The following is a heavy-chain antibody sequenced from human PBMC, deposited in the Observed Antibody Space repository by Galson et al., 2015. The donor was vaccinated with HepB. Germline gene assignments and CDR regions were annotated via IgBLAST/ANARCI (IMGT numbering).Heavy chain of an antibody. CDR3: AGLGLGGVGELPIDY. V-gene: IGHV3-33*01. D-gene: IGHD3-10*01. CDR2: IWYDESNK. J-gene: IGHJ4*02. Sequence: SLRLSCVASGITFSSYGMHWVRQAPGKGLEWVAVIWYDESNKFYADSVRGRFTISRDNSKNTLYLQMNSLRVEDTAVYYCAGLGLGGVGELPIDYWGQGTLVTVSS. CDR1: GITFSSYG.